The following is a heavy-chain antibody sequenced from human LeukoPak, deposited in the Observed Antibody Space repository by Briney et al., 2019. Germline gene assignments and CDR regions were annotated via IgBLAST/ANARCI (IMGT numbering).Heavy chain of an antibody. J-gene: IGHJ5*02. V-gene: IGHV3-23*01. CDR2: ISGSGGST. CDR3: AKDPDRIEQWLSNWFDP. Sequence: GGSLRLSCAASGLTFRNYWMSWIRQAPGKGLEWVSAISGSGGSTYYADSVKGRFTISRDNSKNTLYLQMNSLRAEDTAVYYCAKDPDRIEQWLSNWFDPWGQGTLVTVSS. CDR1: GLTFRNYW. D-gene: IGHD6-19*01.